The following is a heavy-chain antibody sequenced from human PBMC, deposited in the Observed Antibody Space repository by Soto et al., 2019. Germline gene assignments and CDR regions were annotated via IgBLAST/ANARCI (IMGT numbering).Heavy chain of an antibody. CDR2: ISGSGGST. CDR1: GFTFSSYA. J-gene: IGHJ4*02. D-gene: IGHD2-2*01. V-gene: IGHV3-23*01. CDR3: AKGLDLPAAGLYYFDY. Sequence: LRLSCAASGFTFSSYAMSWVRQAPGKGLEWVSAISGSGGSTYYADSVKGRFTISRDNSKNTLYLQMNSLRAEDTAVYYCAKGLDLPAAGLYYFDYWGQGTLVTVSS.